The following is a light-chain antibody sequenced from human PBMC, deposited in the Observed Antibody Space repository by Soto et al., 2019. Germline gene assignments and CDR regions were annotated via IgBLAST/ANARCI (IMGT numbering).Light chain of an antibody. J-gene: IGKJ4*01. CDR3: QQYNSYSPT. Sequence: DIQMTQSPSTLSASVGDRVTITCRASQSISSWLAWYQQKPGKAPKLLIYDASSLESGVPSRFSGSGSGTEFTLTISSLQPDDFANYYCQQYNSYSPTFGGGTKVDIK. CDR1: QSISSW. CDR2: DAS. V-gene: IGKV1-5*01.